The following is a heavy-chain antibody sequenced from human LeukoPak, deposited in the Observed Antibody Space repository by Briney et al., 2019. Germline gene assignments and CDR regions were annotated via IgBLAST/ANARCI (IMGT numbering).Heavy chain of an antibody. CDR2: INHSGST. J-gene: IGHJ4*01. CDR3: AILPLSL. CDR1: GGSFSGYY. Sequence: PSETLSLTCAVYGGSFSGYYWSWIRQPPAKGVEWIGEINHSGSTNYNPSLKSRVTISVDTSKNQFSLKLSSVTAADTAVYYCAILPLSLWGHGTLVTVSS. V-gene: IGHV4-34*01.